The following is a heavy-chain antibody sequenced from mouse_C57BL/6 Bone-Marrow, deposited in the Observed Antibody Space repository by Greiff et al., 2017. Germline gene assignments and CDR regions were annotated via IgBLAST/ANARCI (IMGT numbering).Heavy chain of an antibody. J-gene: IGHJ2*01. CDR1: GYTFTSYW. CDR2: IDPSDSYT. CDR3: AGIYDGYWSY. Sequence: QVQLQQPGAELVKPGASVKLSCKASGYTFTSYWMQWVKQRPGQGLEWIGEIDPSDSYTNYNQKFKGKATLTVDTSSSTAYMQLSSLTSEDSAVYYCAGIYDGYWSYWGQGTTLTVSS. D-gene: IGHD2-3*01. V-gene: IGHV1-50*01.